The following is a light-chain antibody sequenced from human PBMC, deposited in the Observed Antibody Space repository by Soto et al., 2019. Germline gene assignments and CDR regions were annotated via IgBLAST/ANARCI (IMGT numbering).Light chain of an antibody. CDR3: ATWEDSLNGYAV. J-gene: IGLJ2*01. CDR2: DND. Sequence: QSVLTQPPSASGTPGQRVTISCSGSYSNIGRNTVNWYQQLPGTAPKLLIYDNDQRPSGVPDRVSGSKSGTSASLAISGLQSEDEAYYYCATWEDSLNGYAVFGEGTKLTVL. V-gene: IGLV1-44*01. CDR1: YSNIGRNT.